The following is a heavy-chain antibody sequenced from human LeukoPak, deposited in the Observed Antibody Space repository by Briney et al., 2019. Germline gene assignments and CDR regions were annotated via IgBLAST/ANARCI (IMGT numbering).Heavy chain of an antibody. V-gene: IGHV3-23*01. J-gene: IGHJ4*02. Sequence: PGGSLRLSCAASGFTFSRSAMNWVRQAPGKGLEWVSSFSASGGTTYYADSVKGRFTISRDNTKNTLSVQMKSLRAEDTAVYYCAKANYSGSYYFDSWGQGTLVTVSS. CDR1: GFTFSRSA. D-gene: IGHD1-26*01. CDR3: AKANYSGSYYFDS. CDR2: FSASGGTT.